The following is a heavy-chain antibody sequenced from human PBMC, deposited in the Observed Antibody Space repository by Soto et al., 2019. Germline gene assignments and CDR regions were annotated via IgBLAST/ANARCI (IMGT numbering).Heavy chain of an antibody. D-gene: IGHD6-13*01. J-gene: IGHJ6*02. V-gene: IGHV4-59*01. CDR2: IYYRGST. CDR3: ARQQLLPYYYALDV. Sequence: ETLYLTCTVSVCSIRGYYWSWIRQPPGKGLEYIGYIYYRGSTNYNPSLKSRVTISVDTSRNLFSLKVNSVTAADTAVYYCARQQLLPYYYALDVWGQGTTVNVSS. CDR1: VCSIRGYY.